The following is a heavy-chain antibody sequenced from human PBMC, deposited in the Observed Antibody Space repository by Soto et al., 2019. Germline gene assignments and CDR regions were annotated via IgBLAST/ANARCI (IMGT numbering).Heavy chain of an antibody. CDR3: ARLSQIAVAGYFDY. Sequence: GASVKVSCKASGYTFTSYGISWVRQAPGQGLEWMGWISAYNGNTNYAQKLQGRVTMTTDTSTSTAYMELRSLRSDDTAVYYCARLSQIAVAGYFDYWGQGTLVTVSS. V-gene: IGHV1-18*01. D-gene: IGHD6-19*01. CDR2: ISAYNGNT. J-gene: IGHJ4*02. CDR1: GYTFTSYG.